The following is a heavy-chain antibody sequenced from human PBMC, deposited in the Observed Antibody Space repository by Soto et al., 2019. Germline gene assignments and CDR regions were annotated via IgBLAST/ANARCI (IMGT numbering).Heavy chain of an antibody. CDR3: ARFYRLRDAFDI. CDR2: IIPIFGTA. J-gene: IGHJ3*02. V-gene: IGHV1-69*13. CDR1: GGTFSSYA. Sequence: SVKVSCKASGGTFSSYAISWVRQAPGQGLEWMGGIIPIFGTANYAQKFQGRVTITADESTSTAYMELSSLRSEDTAVYYCARFYRLRDAFDIWGQGTMVTVSS. D-gene: IGHD5-12*01.